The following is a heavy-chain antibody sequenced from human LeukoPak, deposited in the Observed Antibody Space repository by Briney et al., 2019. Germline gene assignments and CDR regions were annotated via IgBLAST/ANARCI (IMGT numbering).Heavy chain of an antibody. D-gene: IGHD3-16*02. V-gene: IGHV3-23*01. CDR3: AKLSGDYYYYAMDV. Sequence: PGGSLRLSCAASGFTFSSYAMSWVRQAPGKGLEWVSTISGSGGTTYYADSVKGRFTISRDSSKNTVHLQMNSLRAEDTAVYYCAKLSGDYYYYAMDVWGQGTTVTVSS. J-gene: IGHJ6*02. CDR2: ISGSGGTT. CDR1: GFTFSSYA.